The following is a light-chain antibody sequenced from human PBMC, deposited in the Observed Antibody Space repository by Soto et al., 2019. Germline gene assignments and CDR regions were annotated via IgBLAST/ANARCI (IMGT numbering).Light chain of an antibody. Sequence: DIQMTQSPSSLSASVGDRVTITCRASQSISNYLNWYQQKPGKAPNLLIYAASSLQSGVPSRFSGSRFGTDFTLTISSLQPEDFATYYCQQSFSTPRTFGQGTKVDIK. J-gene: IGKJ1*01. CDR2: AAS. CDR1: QSISNY. CDR3: QQSFSTPRT. V-gene: IGKV1-39*01.